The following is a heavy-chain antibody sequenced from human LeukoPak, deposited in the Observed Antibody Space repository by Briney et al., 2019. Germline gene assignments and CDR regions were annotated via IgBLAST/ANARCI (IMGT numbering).Heavy chain of an antibody. CDR1: GFTFSSYA. V-gene: IGHV3-23*01. J-gene: IGHJ5*02. D-gene: IGHD3-3*01. Sequence: PGGSLRLSCAASGFTFSSYAMSWVRQAPGKGLEWVSAISGSGGSTYYADSVKGRFTISRDNSKNTLYLQMNSLRAEDTAVYYCAKEPGNRYHDFWRSNWFDPWGQGTLVTVSS. CDR2: ISGSGGST. CDR3: AKEPGNRYHDFWRSNWFDP.